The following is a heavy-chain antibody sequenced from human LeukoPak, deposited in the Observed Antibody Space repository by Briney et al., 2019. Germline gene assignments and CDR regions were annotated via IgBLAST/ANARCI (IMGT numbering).Heavy chain of an antibody. Sequence: GGSLRLFCGASGFTFSSYSKNWVRQAPGKGLEWVSSISSSSSYIYYADSVKGRFTISRDNAKNSLYLQMNSLRAEDTAMYYCARDEFQMATISAAYWGQGTLVTVSS. V-gene: IGHV3-21*01. J-gene: IGHJ4*02. CDR3: ARDEFQMATISAAY. CDR2: ISSSSSYI. D-gene: IGHD5-12*01. CDR1: GFTFSSYS.